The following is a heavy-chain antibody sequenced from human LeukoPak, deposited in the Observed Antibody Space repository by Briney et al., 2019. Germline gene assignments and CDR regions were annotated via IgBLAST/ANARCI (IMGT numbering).Heavy chain of an antibody. Sequence: SETLSLTCTVSGGSIRSYYWSWIRQPPGKGLEWVGYIFYSGTTNSNPSLKSRVTISVDTSKNQFPLKLSSVTAADTAVYYCARTYCSGGSCNFDYWGQGTLVTVSS. CDR1: GGSIRSYY. V-gene: IGHV4-59*08. D-gene: IGHD2-15*01. J-gene: IGHJ4*02. CDR3: ARTYCSGGSCNFDY. CDR2: IFYSGTT.